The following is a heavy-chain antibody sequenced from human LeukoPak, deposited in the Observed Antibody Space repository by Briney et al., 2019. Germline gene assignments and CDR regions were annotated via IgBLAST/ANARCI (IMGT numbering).Heavy chain of an antibody. D-gene: IGHD2-2*01. CDR2: ISGSGGST. Sequence: GGSLRLPCAASGFTFSSYAMSWVRQAPGKGLEWVSAISGSGGSTYYADSVKGRFTISRDNSKNTLYLQMNSLRAEDTAVYYCANSPMIPSVYYWGQGTLVTVSS. J-gene: IGHJ4*02. V-gene: IGHV3-23*01. CDR3: ANSPMIPSVYY. CDR1: GFTFSSYA.